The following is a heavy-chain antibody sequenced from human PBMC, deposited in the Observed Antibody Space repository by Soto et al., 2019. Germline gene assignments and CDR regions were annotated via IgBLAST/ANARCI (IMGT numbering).Heavy chain of an antibody. V-gene: IGHV3-30*03. CDR3: ARGTIVARQHLDY. Sequence: QVQLVESGGGVVQPGKSLRLSCAASGFTFSSYAMHWARQAPGKGLEWVTVISIRGGGEYYAESVRGRFTITRDDSKNTRYLQMDSLRVEDTAVYYCARGTIVARQHLDYWGQGTLVTVSS. D-gene: IGHD6-6*01. CDR1: GFTFSSYA. J-gene: IGHJ4*02. CDR2: ISIRGGGE.